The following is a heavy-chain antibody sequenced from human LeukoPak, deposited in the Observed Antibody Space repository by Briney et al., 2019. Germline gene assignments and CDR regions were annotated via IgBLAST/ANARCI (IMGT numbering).Heavy chain of an antibody. CDR2: IYYSGST. Sequence: SETLSLTCTVSGGSISSYYWSWIRQPPGKGLEWLGYIYYSGSTNYNPSLKSRVTISVDTSKNQFSLKLSSVTAADTAVYYCARSVEGYCSGGSCYSYYYYMDVWGKETTVTVSS. CDR3: ARSVEGYCSGGSCYSYYYYMDV. J-gene: IGHJ6*03. D-gene: IGHD2-15*01. CDR1: GGSISSYY. V-gene: IGHV4-59*01.